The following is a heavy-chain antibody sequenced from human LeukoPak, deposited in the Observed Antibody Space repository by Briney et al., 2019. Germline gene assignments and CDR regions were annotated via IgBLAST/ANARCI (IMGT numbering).Heavy chain of an antibody. D-gene: IGHD3-10*01. J-gene: IGHJ6*02. CDR2: IYYSGST. Sequence: SETLSLTCTVSGGSISSYYWSWIRQPPGKGLEWIGYIYYSGSTNYNPSLKSRVTISVDTSKNQFSLKLSSVTAADTAVFYCARHGGIYYGSGSYSRDYYGMDVWGQGTTVTVSS. CDR3: ARHGGIYYGSGSYSRDYYGMDV. V-gene: IGHV4-59*08. CDR1: GGSISSYY.